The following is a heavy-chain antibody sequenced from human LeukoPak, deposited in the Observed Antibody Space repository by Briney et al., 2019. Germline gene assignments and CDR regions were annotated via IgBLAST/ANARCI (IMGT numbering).Heavy chain of an antibody. V-gene: IGHV1-24*01. CDR3: ATWDWNDNLFDY. Sequence: GASVKVSCKVSGYTLTELSMHWVRQAPGKGLEWMGGFDPGDGETIYAQKFQGRVTMTEDTSTDTAYMELSSLRSEDTAVYYCATWDWNDNLFDYWGQGTLVTVSS. J-gene: IGHJ4*02. CDR2: FDPGDGET. CDR1: GYTLTELS. D-gene: IGHD1-1*01.